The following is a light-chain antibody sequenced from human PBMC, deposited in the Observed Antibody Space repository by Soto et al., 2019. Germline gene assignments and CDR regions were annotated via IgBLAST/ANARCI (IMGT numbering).Light chain of an antibody. J-gene: IGKJ4*01. CDR2: LRS. Sequence: DIVMTQSPLSLPVTPGEPASFSCRSSQSLLHRSGYNYLAWYLQKPGQSPQLLIYLRSYRAPGVPDRFSGSGSGTDYTLKISRVEAEDVGVYYCMQALQTPVTFGGGTKVDIK. CDR3: MQALQTPVT. V-gene: IGKV2-28*01. CDR1: QSLLHRSGYNY.